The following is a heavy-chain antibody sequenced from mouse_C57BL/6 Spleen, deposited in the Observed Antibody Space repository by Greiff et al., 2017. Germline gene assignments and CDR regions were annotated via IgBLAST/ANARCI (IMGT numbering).Heavy chain of an antibody. J-gene: IGHJ3*01. CDR1: GYAFSSYW. D-gene: IGHD2-4*01. Sequence: VQRVESGAELVKPGASVKISCKASGYAFSSYWMNWVKQRPGKGLEWIGQIYPGDGDTNYNGKFKGKATLTADKSSSTAYMQLSSLTSEDSAVYFCARSRDYDWFAYWGQGTLVTVSA. CDR3: ARSRDYDWFAY. CDR2: IYPGDGDT. V-gene: IGHV1-80*01.